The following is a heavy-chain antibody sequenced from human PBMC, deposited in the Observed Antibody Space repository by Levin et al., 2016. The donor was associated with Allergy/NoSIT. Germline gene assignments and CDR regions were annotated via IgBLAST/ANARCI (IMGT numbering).Heavy chain of an antibody. J-gene: IGHJ4*02. CDR1: GFTFSSYS. D-gene: IGHD7-27*01. CDR3: TKVGSDEHWGYYFDY. Sequence: GESLKISCAASGFTFSSYSMNWVRQAPGKGLEWVSSISSSSSYIYYADSVKGRFTISRDNAKNSLYLQMNSLKIEDTAVYYCTKVGSDEHWGYYFDYWGQGVLVTVSS. CDR2: ISSSSSYI. V-gene: IGHV3-21*03.